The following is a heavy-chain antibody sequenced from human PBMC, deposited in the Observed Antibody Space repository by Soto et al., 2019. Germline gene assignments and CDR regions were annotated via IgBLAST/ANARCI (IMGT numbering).Heavy chain of an antibody. D-gene: IGHD4-17*01. CDR2: ISAYNGNT. CDR3: ARGPYGDYYYYYMDV. V-gene: IGHV1-18*01. Sequence: GASVKACCEASGYTFTSNGISWVRQAPGQGLEWMGWISAYNGNTNYAQKLQGRVTMTTDTSTSTAYMELRSLRSDDTAVYYCARGPYGDYYYYYMDVWGKGTTVTVSS. CDR1: GYTFTSNG. J-gene: IGHJ6*03.